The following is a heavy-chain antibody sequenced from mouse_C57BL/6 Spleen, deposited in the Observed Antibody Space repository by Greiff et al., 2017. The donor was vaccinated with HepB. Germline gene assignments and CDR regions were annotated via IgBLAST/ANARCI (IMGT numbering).Heavy chain of an antibody. J-gene: IGHJ1*03. D-gene: IGHD1-1*01. CDR1: GYTFTDYE. V-gene: IGHV1-15*01. CDR3: TRDYGSSYWYFDV. Sequence: QVQLQQSGAELVRPGASVTLSCKASGYTFTDYEMHWVKQTPVHGLEWIGAIDPETGGTDYNQKFKGKAILTADKSSSTAYMELRSLTSEDSAVYYCTRDYGSSYWYFDVWGTGTTVTVSS. CDR2: IDPETGGT.